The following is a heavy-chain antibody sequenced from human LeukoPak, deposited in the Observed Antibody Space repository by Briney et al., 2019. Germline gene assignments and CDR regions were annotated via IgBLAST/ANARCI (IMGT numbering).Heavy chain of an antibody. Sequence: GGSLRLSCAASGFIFSSYWMSWVRQAPGKGLEWVANIKQDGSEKYYVDSVKGRFTIPRDNAKNSLYLQMNSLRAEDTAVYYCARAYCSGGSCYLRYWGQGTLVTVSS. CDR2: IKQDGSEK. D-gene: IGHD2-15*01. CDR1: GFIFSSYW. V-gene: IGHV3-7*04. J-gene: IGHJ4*02. CDR3: ARAYCSGGSCYLRY.